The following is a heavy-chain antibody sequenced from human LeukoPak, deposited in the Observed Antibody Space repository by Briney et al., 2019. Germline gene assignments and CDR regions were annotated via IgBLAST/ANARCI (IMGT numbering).Heavy chain of an antibody. J-gene: IGHJ4*02. CDR3: ARVPIPAYYYDSSGYFDY. Sequence: GGSLRLSCAASGFTFSSYWMSWVRQAPGKGLEWVANIKQDGSEKYYVDSVKGRFTISRDNAKNSLYPQMNSLRAEDTAVYYCARVPIPAYYYDSSGYFDYWGQGTLVTVSS. V-gene: IGHV3-7*01. D-gene: IGHD3-22*01. CDR1: GFTFSSYW. CDR2: IKQDGSEK.